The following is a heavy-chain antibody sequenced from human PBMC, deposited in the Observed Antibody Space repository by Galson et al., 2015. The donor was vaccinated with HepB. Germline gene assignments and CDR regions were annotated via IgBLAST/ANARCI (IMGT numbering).Heavy chain of an antibody. CDR3: ARDFQYSSGWITRSFDY. Sequence: SLRLSCAASGFTFSSYSMNWVRQAPGKGLEWVSYISSSSSTIHYADSVKGRITISRDNAKNSLYLQMNSLRDEDTAVYYCARDFQYSSGWITRSFDYWGQGTLVTVSS. CDR1: GFTFSSYS. D-gene: IGHD6-19*01. CDR2: ISSSSSTI. J-gene: IGHJ4*02. V-gene: IGHV3-48*02.